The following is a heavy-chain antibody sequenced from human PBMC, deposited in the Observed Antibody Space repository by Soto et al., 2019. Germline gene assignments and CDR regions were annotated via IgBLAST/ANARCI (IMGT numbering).Heavy chain of an antibody. CDR2: IYHSGST. D-gene: IGHD3-22*01. J-gene: IGHJ1*01. CDR3: ARDSDYYDSSGYYYG. Sequence: SETLSRTCAVSGYSISSGYYWGLIRQPPGKGLEWMGSIYHSGSTYYNPSLKSRCTISVDTSKNQFSLKLSSVTAADTPVYYFARDSDYYDSSGYYYGWGRGNRVAVSS. CDR1: GYSISSGYY. V-gene: IGHV4-38-2*02.